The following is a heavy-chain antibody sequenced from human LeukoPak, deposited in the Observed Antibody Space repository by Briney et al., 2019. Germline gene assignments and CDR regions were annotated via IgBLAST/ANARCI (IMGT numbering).Heavy chain of an antibody. D-gene: IGHD3-10*01. V-gene: IGHV3-66*01. J-gene: IGHJ5*01. CDR2: IYSGGST. CDR1: AFTVSSNY. CDR3: ARTVQVLHGDWFDC. Sequence: GRCLSLACSAFAFTVSSNYMSWGRPGPGKGREWVLVIYSGGSTYYADSVKGIFTISRDTYKNTQYLQMNSLRAEDTAVYYCARTVQVLHGDWFDCWGQGTLVTVSS.